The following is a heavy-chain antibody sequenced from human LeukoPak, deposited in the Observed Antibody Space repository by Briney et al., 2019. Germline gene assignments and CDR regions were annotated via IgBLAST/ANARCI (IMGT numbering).Heavy chain of an antibody. Sequence: GGSLRLSCAASGFTFGGYEMNWVRQAPGKGLEWVSYISSSGSTINYADSVKGRFTISRDNAKNSFYLQMSSLRAEDTAVYYCASFYDSTGCDYWGQGTLVTVSS. V-gene: IGHV3-48*03. CDR3: ASFYDSTGCDY. CDR1: GFTFGGYE. J-gene: IGHJ4*02. D-gene: IGHD3-22*01. CDR2: ISSSGSTI.